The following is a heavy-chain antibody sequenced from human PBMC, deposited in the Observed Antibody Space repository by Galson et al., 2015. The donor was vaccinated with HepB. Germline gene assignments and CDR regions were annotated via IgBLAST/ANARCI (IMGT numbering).Heavy chain of an antibody. CDR2: ISAYNGNT. CDR1: GYSFTSHG. V-gene: IGHV1-18*01. J-gene: IGHJ4*02. CDR3: ARGRYSSSPPDY. Sequence: SVKVSCKASGYSFTSHGISWVRQAPGQGLEWMGWISAYNGNTNYEQKLQGRVTMTADTSASTAYMELRSLRSDDTAVYYCARGRYSSSPPDYWGQGTQVTVSS. D-gene: IGHD6-6*01.